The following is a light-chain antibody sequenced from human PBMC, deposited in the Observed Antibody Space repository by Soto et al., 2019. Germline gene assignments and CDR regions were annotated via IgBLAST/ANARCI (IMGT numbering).Light chain of an antibody. Sequence: EIVLTQSPGTLSLSPGERATLSCRASQSVGSTFLAWYQQKPGQAPRLLIYGVSTRATGIPDRFSGSWSGTDFTLSVSRLEPEDFAVYYCGQFVSYPPRTFGQGTKVEIK. CDR1: QSVGSTF. J-gene: IGKJ1*01. CDR3: GQFVSYPPRT. CDR2: GVS. V-gene: IGKV3-20*01.